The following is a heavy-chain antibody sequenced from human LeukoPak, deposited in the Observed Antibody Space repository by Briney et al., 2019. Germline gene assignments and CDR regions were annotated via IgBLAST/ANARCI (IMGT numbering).Heavy chain of an antibody. CDR2: ISSSSSYI. CDR3: ARWDKHGMDV. Sequence: PGGSLRLSCAASGFTFSSYSMNWVRQAPGKGLESVSSISSSSSYIYYADSVKGRFTISRDNAKNSLYLQMNSLRAEDTAVYYCARWDKHGMDVWGQGTTVTVSS. CDR1: GFTFSSYS. J-gene: IGHJ6*02. V-gene: IGHV3-21*01. D-gene: IGHD1-26*01.